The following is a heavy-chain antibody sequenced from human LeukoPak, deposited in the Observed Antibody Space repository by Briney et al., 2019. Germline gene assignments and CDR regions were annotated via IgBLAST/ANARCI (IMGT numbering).Heavy chain of an antibody. Sequence: SETLSLTCTVSGGSISSTNWWSWVRQPPGKGLEWIGEIYHSGSTNYNPSLKSRVTISVDTSKNQFSLKLSSVTAADTAVYYCAREPGEYFDYWGQGTLVTVSS. CDR2: IYHSGST. CDR3: AREPGEYFDY. V-gene: IGHV4-4*02. CDR1: GGSISSTNW. J-gene: IGHJ4*02.